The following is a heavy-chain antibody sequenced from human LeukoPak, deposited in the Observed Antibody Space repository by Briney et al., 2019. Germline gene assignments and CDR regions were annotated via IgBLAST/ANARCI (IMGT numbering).Heavy chain of an antibody. CDR3: ARHGSGRYYPAEGRVDY. J-gene: IGHJ4*02. Sequence: ASVKVSCKAFRYGFISYYIHWVRQAPGQGLEWMGIINPSVGGTTYARKFQGRVTMTRDTSTSTVYMELSSLRSEDTAVYYCARHGSGRYYPAEGRVDYWGQGTLVTVSS. D-gene: IGHD3-10*01. CDR1: RYGFISYY. V-gene: IGHV1-46*03. CDR2: INPSVGGT.